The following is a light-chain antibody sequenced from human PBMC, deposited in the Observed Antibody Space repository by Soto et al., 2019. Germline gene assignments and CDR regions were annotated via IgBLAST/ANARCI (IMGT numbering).Light chain of an antibody. CDR3: SSYTGTNNVVI. J-gene: IGLJ2*01. V-gene: IGLV2-8*01. Sequence: QSALTQPPSASGSPGQSVTISCTGTNTDIGGHKYVSWYQHHPGKAPKLLIYEGSERPSGVPDRFSGSKSGNAASLTVSGLQADDEAMYYCSSYTGTNNVVIFGGGTKLTVL. CDR1: NTDIGGHKY. CDR2: EGS.